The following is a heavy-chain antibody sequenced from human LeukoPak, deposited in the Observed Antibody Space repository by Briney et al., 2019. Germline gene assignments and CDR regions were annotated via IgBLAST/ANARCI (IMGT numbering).Heavy chain of an antibody. D-gene: IGHD2-15*01. J-gene: IGHJ4*02. Sequence: SETLSLTCTVSGDSISSYYWNWIRQPPGKGLEWIGYIYYSGNTNYNPSLMSRVTISLDTSKNQFSLKLTSVTAADTAIYYCTKAARYCSGGSCWDYWGQGTLVTVSS. CDR2: IYYSGNT. CDR1: GDSISSYY. V-gene: IGHV4-59*01. CDR3: TKAARYCSGGSCWDY.